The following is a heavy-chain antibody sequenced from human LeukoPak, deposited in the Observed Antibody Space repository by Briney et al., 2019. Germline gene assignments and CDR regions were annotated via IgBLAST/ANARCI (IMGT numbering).Heavy chain of an antibody. J-gene: IGHJ4*02. CDR1: GFTFSSYA. CDR2: ISSNGGST. Sequence: PGGSLRLSCSASGFTFSSYAMHWVRQAPGKGLEYVSAISSNGGSTYYADSVKGGFTISRDNSKNTLYLQMSSLRAEDTAVYYCVKGYDYVWGSYRPFDYWGQGTLVTVSS. CDR3: VKGYDYVWGSYRPFDY. D-gene: IGHD3-16*02. V-gene: IGHV3-64D*06.